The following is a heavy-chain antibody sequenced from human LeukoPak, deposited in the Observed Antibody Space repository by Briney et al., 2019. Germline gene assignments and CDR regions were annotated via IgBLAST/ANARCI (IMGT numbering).Heavy chain of an antibody. Sequence: GGSMRPSCAASGFTFSSYGMHWVSQAPGKGRGWVAVIWYDGSNKYYADSVKGRFTISRDNSTNTLYLQMSSLRAEDTAVYYCAKGLGYYSIDCWGQGTLVTVSS. CDR1: GFTFSSYG. D-gene: IGHD3-16*01. CDR3: AKGLGYYSIDC. V-gene: IGHV3-33*06. J-gene: IGHJ4*02. CDR2: IWYDGSNK.